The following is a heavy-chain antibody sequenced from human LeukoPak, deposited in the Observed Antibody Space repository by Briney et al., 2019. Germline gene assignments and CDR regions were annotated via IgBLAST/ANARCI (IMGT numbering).Heavy chain of an antibody. CDR1: GYTFTSYY. V-gene: IGHV1-46*01. CDR2: INPSGGST. D-gene: IGHD6-13*01. J-gene: IGHJ5*02. CDR3: ARDPCTRIAAAGTPHGWFDP. Sequence: ASVKVSCKASGYTFTSYYMHWVRQAPGQGLEWMGIINPSGGSTSYAQKFQGRVTMTRDTSTSTVYMELSSLRSEDTAVYYCARDPCTRIAAAGTPHGWFDPWGQGTLVTVSS.